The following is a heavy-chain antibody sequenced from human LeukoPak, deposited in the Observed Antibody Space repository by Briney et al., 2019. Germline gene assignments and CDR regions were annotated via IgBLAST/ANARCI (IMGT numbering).Heavy chain of an antibody. CDR3: ARDARTGTTWYYGMDV. D-gene: IGHD1-7*01. CDR1: GFTVSSNY. V-gene: IGHV3-66*01. CDR2: IYSGGST. J-gene: IGHJ6*02. Sequence: GGSLRLSCAASGFTVSSNYMSWVRQAPGKGLEWDSLIYSGGSTYYADSVKGRFTISRDNSKNTLYLQMNTLRVEDTAVYYCARDARTGTTWYYGMDVWGQGTTVTVSS.